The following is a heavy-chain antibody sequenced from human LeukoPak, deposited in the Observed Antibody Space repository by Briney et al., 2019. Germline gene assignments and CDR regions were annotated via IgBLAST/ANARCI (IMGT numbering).Heavy chain of an antibody. J-gene: IGHJ4*02. Sequence: SVKVSCKASGGTFSSYAISWVRQAPGQGLEWMGGITPIFGTANYAQKFQGRVTITTDESTGIAYMELSSLRSEDTAVYYCARGIAVAGSFDYWGQGTLVTVSS. V-gene: IGHV1-69*05. CDR1: GGTFSSYA. CDR2: ITPIFGTA. CDR3: ARGIAVAGSFDY. D-gene: IGHD6-19*01.